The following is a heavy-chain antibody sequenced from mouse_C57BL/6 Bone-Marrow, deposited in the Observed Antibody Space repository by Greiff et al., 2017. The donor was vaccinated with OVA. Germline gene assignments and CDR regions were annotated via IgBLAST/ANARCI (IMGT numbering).Heavy chain of an antibody. CDR3: ARRTTPIATVVATKDYYAMDY. CDR1: GYTFTSYG. J-gene: IGHJ4*01. CDR2: IYPRSGNT. Sequence: VQLQQSGAELARPGASVKLSCKASGYTFTSYGISWVKQRTGQGLEWIGEIYPRSGNTYYNEKFKGKATLTADKSSSTAYMELRSLTSEDSAVYFCARRTTPIATVVATKDYYAMDYWGQGTSVTVSS. D-gene: IGHD1-1*01. V-gene: IGHV1-81*01.